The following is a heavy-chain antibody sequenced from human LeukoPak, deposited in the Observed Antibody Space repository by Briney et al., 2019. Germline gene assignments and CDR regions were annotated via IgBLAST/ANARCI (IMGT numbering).Heavy chain of an antibody. Sequence: GGSLRLSCAASGFTVSSNYMSWVRQAQGKGLEWAAVIYSGGSTYYADSVKGRFTISRDNSKNTLYLQMNSLRAEATAVYYRGVVRCGVLKTNNWFEPWRESTLVSVSS. D-gene: IGHD2-15*01. V-gene: IGHV3-53*01. CDR2: IYSGGST. CDR1: GFTVSSNY. CDR3: GVVRCGVLKTNNWFEP. J-gene: IGHJ5*02.